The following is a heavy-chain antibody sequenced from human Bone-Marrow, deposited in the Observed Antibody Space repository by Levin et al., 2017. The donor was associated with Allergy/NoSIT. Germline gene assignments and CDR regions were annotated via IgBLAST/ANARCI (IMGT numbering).Heavy chain of an antibody. D-gene: IGHD5-12*01. CDR3: ARGRGGYGAVDY. Sequence: EASVKVSCKASGGTFSSYAISWVRQAPGQGLEWMGGIIPIFGTANYAQKFQGRVTITADESTSTAYMELSSLRSEDTAVYYCARGRGGYGAVDYWGQGTLVTVSS. CDR1: GGTFSSYA. CDR2: IIPIFGTA. V-gene: IGHV1-69*13. J-gene: IGHJ4*02.